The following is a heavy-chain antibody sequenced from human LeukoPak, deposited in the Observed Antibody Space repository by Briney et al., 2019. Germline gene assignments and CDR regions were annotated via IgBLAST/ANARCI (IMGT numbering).Heavy chain of an antibody. V-gene: IGHV3-23*01. D-gene: IGHD3-22*01. CDR3: AKRMYYYDSSGYYRWAAFDI. Sequence: GGSLRLSCAASGFTFSSYAMRWVRQAPGKGLEWVSAISGSGGSTYYADSVKGRFTISRDNSKNTLYLQMNSLRAEDTAVYYCAKRMYYYDSSGYYRWAAFDIWGQGTMVTVSS. CDR2: ISGSGGST. CDR1: GFTFSSYA. J-gene: IGHJ3*02.